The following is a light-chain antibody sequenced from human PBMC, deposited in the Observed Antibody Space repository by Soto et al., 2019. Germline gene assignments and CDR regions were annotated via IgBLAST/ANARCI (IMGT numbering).Light chain of an antibody. CDR1: QSVNRN. CDR3: QQYYNWRT. V-gene: IGKV3-15*01. CDR2: GAS. Sequence: EIVMTQSPATLSVSPGERVTLSCRASQSVNRNIAWSQQKPGQAPRLLIYGASTRATGVPARFSGSGSGTEFTLTISSLQSEDFAVYYCQQYYNWRTFGQGTNVEIK. J-gene: IGKJ1*01.